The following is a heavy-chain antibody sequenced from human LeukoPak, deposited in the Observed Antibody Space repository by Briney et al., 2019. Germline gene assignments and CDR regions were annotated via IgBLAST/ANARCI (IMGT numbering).Heavy chain of an antibody. Sequence: SETLSLTCAVYGGSFSGYYWSWIRQPPGKGLEWIGEINHSGSTNYNPSLKSRVTISVDTSKNQFSLKLSSVTAADTAVYYCARDSCVYSGSYYFDYWGQGTLVTVSS. CDR1: GGSFSGYY. CDR2: INHSGST. CDR3: ARDSCVYSGSYYFDY. J-gene: IGHJ4*02. D-gene: IGHD1-26*01. V-gene: IGHV4-34*01.